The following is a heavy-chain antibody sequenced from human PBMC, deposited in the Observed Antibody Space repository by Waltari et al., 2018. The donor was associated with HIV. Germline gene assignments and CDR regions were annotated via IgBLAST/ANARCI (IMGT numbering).Heavy chain of an antibody. V-gene: IGHV3-74*01. Sequence: QLVQTGGGSVQPGGSLGLSCVASGFTFRNFWMYWVRQGPGEGLMGVSRIGSDGTRTSYAGSVQGRITVSRDNAKNTLFLQMNSLRVEDTAVYYCARDAVEWEPLNRMDVWGQGTTVIVSS. CDR3: ARDAVEWEPLNRMDV. CDR2: IGSDGTRT. J-gene: IGHJ6*02. D-gene: IGHD1-26*01. CDR1: GFTFRNFW.